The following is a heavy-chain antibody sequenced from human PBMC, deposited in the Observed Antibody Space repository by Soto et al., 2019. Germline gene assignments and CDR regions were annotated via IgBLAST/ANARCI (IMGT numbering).Heavy chain of an antibody. CDR2: IFPDDSDT. CDR3: FRGGVTSRTFDY. D-gene: IGHD3-16*01. CDR1: GYIIKNYW. Sequence: EVQLVQSGTEVKQPGESLKISCKASGYIIKNYWIGWVRQMPGQGLEWMGIIFPDDSDTRYSPSFQGHVTISVDKSISTASVQWSSLKASDSAIYYCFRGGVTSRTFDYWGQGTLVAVSS. V-gene: IGHV5-51*01. J-gene: IGHJ4*02.